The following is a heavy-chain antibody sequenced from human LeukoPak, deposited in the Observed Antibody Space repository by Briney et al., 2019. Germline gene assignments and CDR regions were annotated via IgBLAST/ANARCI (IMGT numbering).Heavy chain of an antibody. V-gene: IGHV1-18*01. CDR3: ARDVYCSGGSCYDYYYGMDV. J-gene: IGHJ6*02. Sequence: ASVKVSCKASGYTFTSYGISWVRQAPGQGLEWMGWISAYNGNTNYAQKLQGRVTMTTDTSTSIAYMELRSLRSDDTAVYYCARDVYCSGGSCYDYYYGMDVWGQGTTVTVSS. CDR2: ISAYNGNT. CDR1: GYTFTSYG. D-gene: IGHD2-15*01.